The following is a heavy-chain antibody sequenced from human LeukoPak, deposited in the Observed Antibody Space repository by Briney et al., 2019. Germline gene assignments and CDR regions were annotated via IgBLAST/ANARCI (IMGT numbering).Heavy chain of an antibody. V-gene: IGHV4-34*01. CDR3: ARPHYDILTGYCLFDY. D-gene: IGHD3-9*01. CDR2: INHSGST. Sequence: SETLSLTCAVYGGSFSGYYWSWIRQPPGKGLEWIGEINHSGSTNYNPSLKSRVTISVDTSKNQFSLKLSSVTAADTAVYYCARPHYDILTGYCLFDYWGQGTLVTVSS. J-gene: IGHJ4*02. CDR1: GGSFSGYY.